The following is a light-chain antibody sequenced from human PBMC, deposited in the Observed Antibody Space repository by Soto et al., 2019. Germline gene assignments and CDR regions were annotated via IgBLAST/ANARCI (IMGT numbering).Light chain of an antibody. CDR2: EVN. J-gene: IGLJ1*01. CDR1: RNDVGGYNY. V-gene: IGLV2-8*01. Sequence: QSTLTQPPSASGSPGQSVTISCTGTRNDVGGYNYVSWYQQHPGKAPKLMIYEVNQRPSGVPDRFSGSKSGNTASLTVSGLQAEDEADYYCSSYAGSNNYVFGTGTKLTVL. CDR3: SSYAGSNNYV.